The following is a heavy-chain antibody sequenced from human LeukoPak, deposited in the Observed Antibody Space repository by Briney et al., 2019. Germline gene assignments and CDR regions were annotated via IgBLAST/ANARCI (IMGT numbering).Heavy chain of an antibody. V-gene: IGHV3-7*01. D-gene: IGHD3-22*01. J-gene: IGHJ4*02. CDR2: IKQDGSEK. CDR3: ASGYYSIYYFDY. Sequence: YPGGSLRLSCAASGFTFRDYTMNWVRQAPGKGLEWVANIKQDGSEKYYVDSVKGRFTISRDNAKNSLYLQMNSLRAEDTAVYYCASGYYSIYYFDYWGQGTLVTVSS. CDR1: GFTFRDYT.